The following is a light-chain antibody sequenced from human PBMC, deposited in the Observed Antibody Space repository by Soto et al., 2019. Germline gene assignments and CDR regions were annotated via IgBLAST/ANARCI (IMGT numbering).Light chain of an antibody. J-gene: IGLJ1*01. CDR1: SSDVGAYNC. Sequence: QSVLTQPASVSGSPGQSITISCTGTSSDVGAYNCVSWYQQHPGKAPKLMIYDVSNRPSGVSDRFSGSKSGNTASLTISGLQAEDEADYYCSSYTSSSTLDVFGTGTKVTVL. V-gene: IGLV2-14*03. CDR3: SSYTSSSTLDV. CDR2: DVS.